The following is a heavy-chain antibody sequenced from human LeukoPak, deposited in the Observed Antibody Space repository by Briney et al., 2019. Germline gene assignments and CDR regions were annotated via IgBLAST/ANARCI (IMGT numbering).Heavy chain of an antibody. CDR3: AKSSSGYYSWDY. J-gene: IGHJ4*02. CDR2: ISGSGDST. Sequence: GGSLRLSCAASGFTFSSYAMSWVRQAPGKGLEWVSAISGSGDSTYYADSVKGRFTISRDNSKDTLYLQMNSLRAEDTAVYYCAKSSSGYYSWDYWGQGTLVTVSS. CDR1: GFTFSSYA. V-gene: IGHV3-23*01. D-gene: IGHD3-22*01.